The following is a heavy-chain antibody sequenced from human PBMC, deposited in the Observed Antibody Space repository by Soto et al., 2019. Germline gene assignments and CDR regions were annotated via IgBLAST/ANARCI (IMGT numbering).Heavy chain of an antibody. CDR2: VSWDGRST. CDR1: GFAFDYYS. CDR3: APSASRIEVVPKLDN. V-gene: IGHV3-43*01. Sequence: GGSLRRSCAAAGFAFDYYSLHGVRQAPGKGLEWVSLVSWDGRSTYYAVSVKGRFIISRDNSKNSLYLQMSCLRSEAAAIYYCAPSASRIEVVPKLDNLGQGTL. D-gene: IGHD2-15*01. J-gene: IGHJ4*02.